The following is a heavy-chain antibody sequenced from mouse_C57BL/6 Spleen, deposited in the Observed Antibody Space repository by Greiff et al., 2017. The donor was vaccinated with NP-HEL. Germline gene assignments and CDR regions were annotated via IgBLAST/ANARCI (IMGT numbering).Heavy chain of an antibody. CDR2: IDPSDSYT. D-gene: IGHD2-3*01. V-gene: IGHV1-50*01. CDR3: ARGPDGYYNY. Sequence: VQLQQSGAELVKPGASVKLSCKASGYTFTSYWMQWVKQRPGQGLEWIGEIDPSDSYTNYNQKFKGKATLTVDTSSSTAYMQLSSLTSEDSAVYYWARGPDGYYNYWGQGTTLTVSS. CDR1: GYTFTSYW. J-gene: IGHJ2*01.